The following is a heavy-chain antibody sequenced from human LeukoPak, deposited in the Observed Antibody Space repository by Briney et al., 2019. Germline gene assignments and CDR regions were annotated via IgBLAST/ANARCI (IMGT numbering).Heavy chain of an antibody. Sequence: ASVKVSCKASGGTFSSYAISWVRQAPGQGLEWMGWISAYNGNTNYAQKLQGRVTMTTDTSTSTAYMELGSLRSDDTAVYYCARAALILIFAFDYWGQGTLVTVSS. V-gene: IGHV1-18*01. CDR3: ARAALILIFAFDY. CDR2: ISAYNGNT. J-gene: IGHJ4*02. CDR1: GGTFSSYA. D-gene: IGHD3/OR15-3a*01.